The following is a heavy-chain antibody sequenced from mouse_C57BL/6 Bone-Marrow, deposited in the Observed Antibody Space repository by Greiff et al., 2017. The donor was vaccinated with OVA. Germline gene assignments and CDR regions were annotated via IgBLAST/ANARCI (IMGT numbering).Heavy chain of an antibody. Sequence: QVQLQQPGAELVKPGASVKLSCKASGYTFTSYWMHWVKQRPGQGLEWIGMIHPNSGSTNYNEKLKSKATLTVDKSSSTAYMQLSSLTSEDSAVYYCARKDYVRGFAYWGQGTLVTVSA. CDR3: ARKDYVRGFAY. D-gene: IGHD1-1*02. CDR1: GYTFTSYW. J-gene: IGHJ3*01. V-gene: IGHV1-64*01. CDR2: IHPNSGST.